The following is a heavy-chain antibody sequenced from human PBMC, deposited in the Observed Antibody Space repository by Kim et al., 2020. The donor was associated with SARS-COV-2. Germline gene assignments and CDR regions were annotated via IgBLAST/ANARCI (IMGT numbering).Heavy chain of an antibody. CDR2: ISSSSSYI. D-gene: IGHD3-9*01. V-gene: IGHV3-21*01. CDR3: ARDPRRIYDILTGDYGMDV. CDR1: GFTFSSYS. J-gene: IGHJ6*02. Sequence: GGSLRLSCAASGFTFSSYSMNWVRQAPGKGLEWVSSISSSSSYIYYADSVKGRFTISRDNAKNSLYLQMNSLRAEDTAVYYCARDPRRIYDILTGDYGMDVWGQGTTVTVSS.